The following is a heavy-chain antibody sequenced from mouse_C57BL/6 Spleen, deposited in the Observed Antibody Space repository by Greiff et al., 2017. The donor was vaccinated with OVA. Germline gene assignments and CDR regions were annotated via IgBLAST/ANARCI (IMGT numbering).Heavy chain of an antibody. V-gene: IGHV5-16*01. Sequence: EVKLVESEGGLVQPGSSMKLSCTASGFTFSDYYMAWVRQVPEKGLEWVANINYDGSSTYYLDSLKSRFLISRDNATNILYRQMSSLKSEDTATYYCAREGDYYDDWGQGTTLTVSS. J-gene: IGHJ2*01. CDR1: GFTFSDYY. CDR3: AREGDYYDD. CDR2: INYDGSST.